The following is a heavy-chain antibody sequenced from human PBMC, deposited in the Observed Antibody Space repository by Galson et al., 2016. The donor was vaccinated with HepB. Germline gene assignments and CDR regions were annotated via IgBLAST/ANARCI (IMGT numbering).Heavy chain of an antibody. CDR2: ISSSSSYI. V-gene: IGHV3-21*01. CDR1: GFTFSSYS. CDR3: VCGYTSGI. Sequence: SLRLSCAASGFTFSSYSMNWVRQAPGKGLEWVSSISSSSSYIYYADSVKGRFTISRDNAKNSVFLDMNSLRAEDTAVYYCVCGYTSGIWGQGTTVTVSS. D-gene: IGHD6-19*01. J-gene: IGHJ3*01.